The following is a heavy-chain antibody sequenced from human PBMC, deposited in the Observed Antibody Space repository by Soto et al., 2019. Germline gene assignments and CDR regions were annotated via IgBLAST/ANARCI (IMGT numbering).Heavy chain of an antibody. V-gene: IGHV1-18*01. CDR3: ARDFHQYSSSWFDTFDI. CDR2: ISGHNENT. D-gene: IGHD6-13*01. CDR1: GYTFTTYG. Sequence: ASVKVSCKASGYTFTTYGISWVRQAPGQGLEWMGWISGHNENTIYAQKIQGRVTITTDTSTSTAYMELRSLRSDDTAVYYCARDFHQYSSSWFDTFDIWGQGTMVTVSS. J-gene: IGHJ3*02.